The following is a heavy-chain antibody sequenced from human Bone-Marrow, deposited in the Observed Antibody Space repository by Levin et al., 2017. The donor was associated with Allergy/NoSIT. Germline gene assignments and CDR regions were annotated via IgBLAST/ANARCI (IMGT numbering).Heavy chain of an antibody. V-gene: IGHV1-8*01. D-gene: IGHD2-15*01. CDR2: INPNSGNT. CDR1: GYTFTSYN. J-gene: IGHJ5*02. CDR3: ARGDCYSGSCYGPDWFDP. Sequence: GESLKISCQTSGYTFTSYNVYWVRQAPGQGLEWMGYINPNSGNTGYAQKFQGRVTVTRNSSITTAYMELSGLRSEDTAMYYCARGDCYSGSCYGPDWFDPWGQGTQVTVSS.